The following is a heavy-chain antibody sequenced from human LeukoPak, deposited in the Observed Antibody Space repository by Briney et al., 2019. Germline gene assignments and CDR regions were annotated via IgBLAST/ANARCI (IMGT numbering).Heavy chain of an antibody. D-gene: IGHD3-10*01. J-gene: IGHJ5*02. CDR2: INPSGGST. Sequence: ASVKVSCKASGYTFTSYYMHWVRQAPGQGLEWMGIINPSGGSTSYAQKFQGRVTMTRDTSTSTVYMELSSLRSEDTAVYYCARDMDYYGSGSYYSNWFNPRGQGTLVTVSS. CDR1: GYTFTSYY. CDR3: ARDMDYYGSGSYYSNWFNP. V-gene: IGHV1-46*01.